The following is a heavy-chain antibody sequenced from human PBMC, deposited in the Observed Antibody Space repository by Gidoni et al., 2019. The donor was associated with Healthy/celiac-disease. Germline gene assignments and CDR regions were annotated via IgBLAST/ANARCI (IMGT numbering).Heavy chain of an antibody. CDR3: ARGDSSGYYYPHYYYYGMDV. D-gene: IGHD3-22*01. CDR1: GGSISSGGYY. Sequence: QVQLQESGPGLVKPSQTLSLTCTVSGGSISSGGYYWSWIRQHPGKGLEWIGYIYYSGSTYYNPSLKSRVTISVDTSKNQFSLKLSSVTAADTAVYYCARGDSSGYYYPHYYYYGMDVWGQGTTVTVSS. CDR2: IYYSGST. J-gene: IGHJ6*02. V-gene: IGHV4-31*03.